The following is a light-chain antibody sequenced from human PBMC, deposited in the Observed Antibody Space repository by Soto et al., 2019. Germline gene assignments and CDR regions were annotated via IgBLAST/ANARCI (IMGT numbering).Light chain of an antibody. V-gene: IGKV3-15*01. CDR3: QQYNDWLFT. J-gene: IGKJ4*01. CDR1: QSVSGN. CDR2: DAS. Sequence: EIVMTQSPATLSVSPGERVTLSCRASQSVSGNLAWYQQKPGQAPRLFIYDASTRATGFPARFSGSGSGTEFTLTISSLQSEDFAVYYCQQYNDWLFTFGGGTRVEIK.